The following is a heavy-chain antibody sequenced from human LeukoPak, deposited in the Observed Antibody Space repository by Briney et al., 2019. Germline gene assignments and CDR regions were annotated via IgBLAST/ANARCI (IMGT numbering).Heavy chain of an antibody. CDR3: ARGPLPSSVDY. V-gene: IGHV1-18*01. J-gene: IGHJ4*02. CDR1: GGTFSSYA. D-gene: IGHD6-19*01. Sequence: ASVKVSCKASGGTFSSYAISWVRQAPGQGLEWMGWISAYNGNTNYAQKLQGRVTMTTDTSTSTAYMGLRSLRSDDTAVYYCARGPLPSSVDYWGQGTLVTVSS. CDR2: ISAYNGNT.